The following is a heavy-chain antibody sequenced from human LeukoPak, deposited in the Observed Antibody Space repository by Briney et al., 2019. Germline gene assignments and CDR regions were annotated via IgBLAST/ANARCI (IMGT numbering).Heavy chain of an antibody. J-gene: IGHJ4*02. CDR1: GFTFGSYG. V-gene: IGHV3-33*01. Sequence: GGPLRLYCAGSGFTFGSYGMHWFRQTPGKGLEWVAVIAYDGSRAFYADSVKGRFTISRDNSKNTMSVQMDDLRAEDTAVYYCTRYNNDHFDYWGQGTLVTVSS. CDR2: IAYDGSRA. CDR3: TRYNNDHFDY. D-gene: IGHD1-14*01.